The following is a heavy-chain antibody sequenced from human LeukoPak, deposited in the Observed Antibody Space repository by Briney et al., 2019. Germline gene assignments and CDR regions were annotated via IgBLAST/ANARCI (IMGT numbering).Heavy chain of an antibody. CDR2: IYHSGSP. V-gene: IGHV4-38-2*02. CDR3: ARLSPPY. Sequence: KPSETLSLTCTVSGYSISSGYYWGRIRQPPGKGLEWIGSIYHSGSPYYNPSLKSRVTISVDTSKNQFSLKLSSVTAADTAVYYCARLSPPYWGQGTLVIVSS. D-gene: IGHD3-16*02. J-gene: IGHJ4*02. CDR1: GYSISSGYY.